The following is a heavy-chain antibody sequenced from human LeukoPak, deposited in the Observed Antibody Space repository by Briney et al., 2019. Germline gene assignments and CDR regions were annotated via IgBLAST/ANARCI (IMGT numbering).Heavy chain of an antibody. D-gene: IGHD2-2*01. CDR2: TRNRANSYST. J-gene: IGHJ4*02. V-gene: IGHV3-72*01. CDR1: GFTFSDYY. Sequence: GGSLRLSCAASGFTFSDYYMDWVRQAPGKGLEWVARTRNRANSYSTEYAASVKGRFTISRDESQNSLYLQMNSLKTEDTAVYYCNRYQLPQRFFDYWGQGSLVTVSS. CDR3: NRYQLPQRFFDY.